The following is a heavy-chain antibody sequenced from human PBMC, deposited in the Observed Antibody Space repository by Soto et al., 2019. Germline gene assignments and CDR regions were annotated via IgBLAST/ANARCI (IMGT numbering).Heavy chain of an antibody. V-gene: IGHV3-66*01. CDR3: ARGIWNTGAYPSFDS. CDR1: GLTVSANY. J-gene: IGHJ4*02. Sequence: EVQMVESGGGLVQPGGSLRLSCAASGLTVSANYMAWIRQAPGRGLEWLSSLKAAGVSNSAELVMGRFTISSDRTKNTLFLQMNSLRAEDTAVYYCARGIWNTGAYPSFDSWGQGTLVTVSS. D-gene: IGHD2-8*02. CDR2: LKAAGVS.